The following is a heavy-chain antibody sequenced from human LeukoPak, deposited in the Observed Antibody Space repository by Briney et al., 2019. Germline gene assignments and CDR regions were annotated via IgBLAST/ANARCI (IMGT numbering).Heavy chain of an antibody. CDR2: ISYDGSNK. D-gene: IGHD2-2*03. J-gene: IGHJ4*02. V-gene: IGHV3-30-3*01. Sequence: GRSLRLSCAASGFTFSSYAMHWVRQAPGKGLEWVAVISYDGSNKYYADSVKGRFTISRDNSKNTLYLQMNSLRAEDTAVYYCAKDQNGIGWYFDYWGQGTLVTVSS. CDR3: AKDQNGIGWYFDY. CDR1: GFTFSSYA.